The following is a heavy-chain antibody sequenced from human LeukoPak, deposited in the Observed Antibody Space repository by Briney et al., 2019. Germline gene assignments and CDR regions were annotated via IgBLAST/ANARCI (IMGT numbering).Heavy chain of an antibody. D-gene: IGHD3-10*01. V-gene: IGHV3-21*01. Sequence: GGSLRLSCAASGFTFSSYSMNWVRQAPGKGLEWVSSISSNSSYIYYADSVKGRFTISRDNAKNSLYLQMNSLSAEDTAVYYCARERRWVRGVDYWGQGTPVTVSS. CDR3: ARERRWVRGVDY. J-gene: IGHJ4*02. CDR1: GFTFSSYS. CDR2: ISSNSSYI.